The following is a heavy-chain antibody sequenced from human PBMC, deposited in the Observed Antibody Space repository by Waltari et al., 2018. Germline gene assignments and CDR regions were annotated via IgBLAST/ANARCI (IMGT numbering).Heavy chain of an antibody. J-gene: IGHJ3*02. V-gene: IGHV3-53*01. CDR3: AGLVVVPASSTFDI. CDR1: GFTVSSNY. D-gene: IGHD2-2*01. Sequence: EVQLVESGGGLIQPGGSLRLSCAASGFTVSSNYMSWVRQAPGKGREWVSVIYSVGSTYYADSVKGRFTISRDNSKNTLYLQMNSLRAEDTAVYYCAGLVVVPASSTFDIWGQGTMVTVSS. CDR2: IYSVGST.